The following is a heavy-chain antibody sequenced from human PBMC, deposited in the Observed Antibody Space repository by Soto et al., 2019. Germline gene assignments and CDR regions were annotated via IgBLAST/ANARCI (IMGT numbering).Heavy chain of an antibody. Sequence: VSVNVYCKAAGYTFSRYGISWVRQAPGQGLEWMGWISAYNGNTNYAQKLQGRVTMTTDTSTSTAYMELRSLRSDDTAVYYCARDAVATIISNWFDPWGQGTLVTVSS. J-gene: IGHJ5*02. CDR1: GYTFSRYG. V-gene: IGHV1-18*01. CDR3: ARDAVATIISNWFDP. CDR2: ISAYNGNT. D-gene: IGHD5-12*01.